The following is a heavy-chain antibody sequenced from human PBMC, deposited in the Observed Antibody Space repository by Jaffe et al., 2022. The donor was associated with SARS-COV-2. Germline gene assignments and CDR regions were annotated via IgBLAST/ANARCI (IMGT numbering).Heavy chain of an antibody. Sequence: VQLVESGGGLAQPGGSLRLSCDASGFTFAAFWMSWVRQAPGRGLEWVASIKQDGSEKSYVESVKGRFTISRDNAKNSLFLEMNSLRADDTAVYYCARDSRLTDYWGQGTLVTVSS. CDR2: IKQDGSEK. CDR1: GFTFAAFW. J-gene: IGHJ4*02. CDR3: ARDSRLTDY. V-gene: IGHV3-7*03. D-gene: IGHD6-19*01.